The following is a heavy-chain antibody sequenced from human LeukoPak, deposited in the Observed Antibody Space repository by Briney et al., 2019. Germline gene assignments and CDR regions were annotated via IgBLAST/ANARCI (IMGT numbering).Heavy chain of an antibody. D-gene: IGHD5-12*01. Sequence: PGGSLRLSCAASGFTFSSYSMNWVRQAPGKGLEWVLSISSSSSYIYYADSVKGRFTISRDNAKNSLYLQMNSLRAEDTAVYYCARDVDIVATITRFDYWGQGTLVTVSS. CDR3: ARDVDIVATITRFDY. CDR2: ISSSSSYI. CDR1: GFTFSSYS. V-gene: IGHV3-21*01. J-gene: IGHJ4*02.